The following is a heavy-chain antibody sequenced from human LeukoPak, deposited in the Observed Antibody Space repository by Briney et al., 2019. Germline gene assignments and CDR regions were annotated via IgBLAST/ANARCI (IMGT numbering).Heavy chain of an antibody. J-gene: IGHJ6*03. D-gene: IGHD5-24*01. V-gene: IGHV3-7*01. CDR1: GFTFSSYW. CDR2: IKQDGSEK. Sequence: GGSLRLSCAASGFTFSSYWMSWVRQAPGKGLEWVANIKQDGSEKYYVDSVKGRFTISRDNAKNSLYLQMNSLRAEDTAVYYCARSEMGYYNYYMDVWGKGTTVTISS. CDR3: ARSEMGYYNYYMDV.